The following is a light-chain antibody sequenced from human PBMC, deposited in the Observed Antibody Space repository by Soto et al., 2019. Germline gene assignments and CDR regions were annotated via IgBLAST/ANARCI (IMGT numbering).Light chain of an antibody. Sequence: QSALTQPASVSGSPGQSITISCTGTSSDVGGYNYVSWHQQHPGKAPKLMIYDVSNRPTGVSNRFSGSKSGNTASLTISGLQAEDAADYYCTSYTSSATRVFGTGTKLTVL. CDR1: SSDVGGYNY. CDR2: DVS. J-gene: IGLJ1*01. CDR3: TSYTSSATRV. V-gene: IGLV2-14*01.